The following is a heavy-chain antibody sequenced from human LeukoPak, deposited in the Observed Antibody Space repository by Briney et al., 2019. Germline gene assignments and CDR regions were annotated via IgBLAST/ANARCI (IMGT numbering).Heavy chain of an antibody. CDR1: GGSISSYY. Sequence: SETLSLTCTVSGGSISSYYWSWIRQPPGKGLEWIGYIYYSGSTNYNPSLKSRVTISVDTSKNQFSLKLSSVTAADTAVYYCARDERGYSDWFDPWGQGTLVTVSS. V-gene: IGHV4-59*01. CDR3: ARDERGYSDWFDP. J-gene: IGHJ5*02. CDR2: IYYSGST. D-gene: IGHD2-15*01.